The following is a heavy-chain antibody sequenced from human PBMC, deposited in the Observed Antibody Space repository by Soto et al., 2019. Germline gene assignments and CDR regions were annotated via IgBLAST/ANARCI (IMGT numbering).Heavy chain of an antibody. D-gene: IGHD1-26*01. Sequence: QVQLQESGPGLVKPSQTLSLTCTVSGGSISSGGYYWSWIRQHPGKGLEWIAYIYYSGTTYYNPSLKSRVTISIDMSKNQFSLKLSSVTAADTAVYYCARSKVGTGRGSSVYFDYWGQGTLVTVSS. CDR1: GGSISSGGYY. J-gene: IGHJ4*02. V-gene: IGHV4-31*03. CDR3: ARSKVGTGRGSSVYFDY. CDR2: IYYSGTT.